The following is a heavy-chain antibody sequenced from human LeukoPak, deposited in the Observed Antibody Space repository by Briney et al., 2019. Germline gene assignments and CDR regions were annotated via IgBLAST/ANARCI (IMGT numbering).Heavy chain of an antibody. CDR2: MNPNSGNT. Sequence: GASVKVSCKTSGYRFITFGINWVRQATGQGLEWMGWMNPNSGNTGYAQKFQGRVTITRNTSISTAYMELSSLRSEDTAVYYCVRAHLPGGSYRYASYDYWGQGTLVTVSS. CDR1: GYRFITFG. V-gene: IGHV1-8*03. D-gene: IGHD1-26*01. CDR3: VRAHLPGGSYRYASYDY. J-gene: IGHJ4*02.